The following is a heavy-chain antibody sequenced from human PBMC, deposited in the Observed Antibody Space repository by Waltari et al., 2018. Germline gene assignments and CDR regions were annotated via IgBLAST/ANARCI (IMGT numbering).Heavy chain of an antibody. CDR3: ARLGFCGSTSCSWGYYHYMDV. CDR2: IHYGGNT. J-gene: IGHJ6*03. Sequence: QVQLQESGPGLVTPSETLSLTCTVSAGSILRYSWSWIRQPPGKGLEWIGYIHYGGNTNYNPSLKSRVTMSVDTSKNQFSLKVSSVTAADTAVYYCARLGFCGSTSCSWGYYHYMDVWGKGTTVTISS. CDR1: AGSILRYS. V-gene: IGHV4-59*08. D-gene: IGHD2-2*01.